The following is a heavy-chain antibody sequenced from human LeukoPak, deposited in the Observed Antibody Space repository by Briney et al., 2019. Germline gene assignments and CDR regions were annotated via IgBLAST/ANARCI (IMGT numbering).Heavy chain of an antibody. CDR1: GGSISSSSYY. CDR2: IYYSGST. V-gene: IGHV4-39*01. D-gene: IGHD3-10*01. J-gene: IGHJ5*02. Sequence: PSETLSLTCTVSGGSISSSSYYWGWIRQPPGKGLEWIGNIYYSGSTYYNPSLRSRVTISVDTSKNQFSLKLSSVTAADTAVYYCARDYYGSGSFPHWFDPWGQGTLVTVSS. CDR3: ARDYYGSGSFPHWFDP.